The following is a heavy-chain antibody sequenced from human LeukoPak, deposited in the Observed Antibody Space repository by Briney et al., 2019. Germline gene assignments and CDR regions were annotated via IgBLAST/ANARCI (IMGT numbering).Heavy chain of an antibody. CDR3: GRELLAPVTTDYHYYYYYLDV. V-gene: IGHV4-4*07. D-gene: IGHD4-17*01. CDR1: GGSISSYY. Sequence: SETLSLTCTVSGGSISSYYWSWIRQPAGKGLEWIGRIYTSGSTNYNPSLKSRVTMSVDTSKNQFSLKLSSVTAADTAVYYFGRELLAPVTTDYHYYYYYLDVWGKGTTVTVSS. CDR2: IYTSGST. J-gene: IGHJ6*03.